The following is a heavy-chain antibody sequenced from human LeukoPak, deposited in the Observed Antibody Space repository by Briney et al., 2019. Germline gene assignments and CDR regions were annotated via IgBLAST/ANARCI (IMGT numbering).Heavy chain of an antibody. CDR3: ARGKGLRWGFDP. D-gene: IGHD3-3*01. V-gene: IGHV1-69*06. Sequence: ASVKVSCKASGGTFSSYAISWVRQAPGQGLEWMGGIIPIFGTANYAQKFQGRVTITADKSTSTAYMELSSLRSEDTAVYYCARGKGLRWGFDPWGQGTLVTVSS. CDR1: GGTFSSYA. J-gene: IGHJ5*02. CDR2: IIPIFGTA.